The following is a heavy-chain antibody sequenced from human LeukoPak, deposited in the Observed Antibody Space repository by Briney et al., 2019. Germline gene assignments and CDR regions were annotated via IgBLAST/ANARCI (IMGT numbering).Heavy chain of an antibody. CDR3: ARDSSAAGNVCLDY. V-gene: IGHV3-21*01. CDR2: ISSSSSYI. CDR1: GFTFSSYS. J-gene: IGHJ4*02. D-gene: IGHD6-13*01. Sequence: GGSLRLSCAASGFTFSSYSMNWVRQAPGKGLEWVSSISSSSSYIYYADSVKGRFTISRDNAKNSLYLQMNSLRAEDTAVYYCARDSSAAGNVCLDYWGQGTLVTVSS.